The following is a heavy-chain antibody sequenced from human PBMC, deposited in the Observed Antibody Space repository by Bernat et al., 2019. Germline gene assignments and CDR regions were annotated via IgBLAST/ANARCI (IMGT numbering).Heavy chain of an antibody. V-gene: IGHV3-23*01. CDR1: GVTCSSYA. Sequence: EVQLLESGGGVVQPGGSLRLSCAASGVTCSSYAMSWVRQAPGKGLERVSAISGSGGSTYYADSVKGLFTISRDNSKNTLYLQMNSLRAEDTAVYYCAKDLLVGAHLRSGMDVWGQGTTVTVSS. D-gene: IGHD1-26*01. CDR2: ISGSGGST. CDR3: AKDLLVGAHLRSGMDV. J-gene: IGHJ6*02.